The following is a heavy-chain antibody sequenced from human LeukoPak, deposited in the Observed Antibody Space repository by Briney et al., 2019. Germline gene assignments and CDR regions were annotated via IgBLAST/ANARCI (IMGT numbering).Heavy chain of an antibody. Sequence: PSETLSLTCSVSGGSISGDGYHWGWIRRPPGKGLEWIGSIHYSGSTCYKPSLKSRVTIDVDTSTNQFSLKLSSVTAADTAVYYCARALYMVRFDYWGQGTRVTVSS. V-gene: IGHV4-39*07. CDR1: GGSISGDGYH. D-gene: IGHD5-18*01. CDR2: IHYSGST. CDR3: ARALYMVRFDY. J-gene: IGHJ4*02.